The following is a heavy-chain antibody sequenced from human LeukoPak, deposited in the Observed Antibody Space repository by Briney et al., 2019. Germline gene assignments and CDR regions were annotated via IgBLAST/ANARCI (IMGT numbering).Heavy chain of an antibody. D-gene: IGHD6-19*01. Sequence: GGSLRLSCAASGFTFSHSAMSWVRQAPGKGLEWVSNISGGDVSTYYADSVKGRFTISRDNSKNTLYLQMNSLRAVDTAVYYCARGKEPVAGSLSHFDYWGQGTLATVSS. CDR2: ISGGDVST. CDR1: GFTFSHSA. CDR3: ARGKEPVAGSLSHFDY. V-gene: IGHV3-23*01. J-gene: IGHJ4*02.